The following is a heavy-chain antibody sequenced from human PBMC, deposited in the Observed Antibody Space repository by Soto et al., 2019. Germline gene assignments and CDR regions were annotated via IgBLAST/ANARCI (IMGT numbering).Heavy chain of an antibody. J-gene: IGHJ4*02. CDR2: IYYSGST. Sequence: QVQLQESGPGLVKPSETLSLTCTVSGGSISSYYWSWIRQPPGKGLEWIGYIYYSGSTNYNPSLKRRVTISVDTSKNQFSLKLSSVTAADTAVSYCARRGRGAGKFFDYWGQGTLVTVSS. D-gene: IGHD3-10*01. CDR1: GGSISSYY. CDR3: ARRGRGAGKFFDY. V-gene: IGHV4-59*08.